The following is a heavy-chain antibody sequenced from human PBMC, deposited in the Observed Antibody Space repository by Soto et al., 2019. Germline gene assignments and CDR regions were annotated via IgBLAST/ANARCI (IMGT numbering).Heavy chain of an antibody. CDR1: GFTFRNYA. D-gene: IGHD2-21*02. CDR2: INGGGVST. Sequence: GGSLRLSCAASGFTFRNYAMSWVRQTPEKGLEWVSAINGGGVSTYYADSVKGRFTISRDNAKNTLYLQMNNLRAEDTAVYYCARGGDPDYWGQGTLVTVSS. V-gene: IGHV3-23*01. CDR3: ARGGDPDY. J-gene: IGHJ4*02.